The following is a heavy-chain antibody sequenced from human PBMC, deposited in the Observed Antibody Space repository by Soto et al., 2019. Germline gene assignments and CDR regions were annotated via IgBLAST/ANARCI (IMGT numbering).Heavy chain of an antibody. J-gene: IGHJ4*02. D-gene: IGHD3-16*01. CDR3: ARGGEITFGGVSSSTDDY. V-gene: IGHV3-21*01. Sequence: EVQLVESGGGLVKPGGSLRLSCAASGFTFSSYSMNWVRQAPGKGLEWVSSISSSSSYIYYADSVKGRFTISRDNANNSLYLQMNSLRAEDTAVYYCARGGEITFGGVSSSTDDYWGQGTLVTVSS. CDR2: ISSSSSYI. CDR1: GFTFSSYS.